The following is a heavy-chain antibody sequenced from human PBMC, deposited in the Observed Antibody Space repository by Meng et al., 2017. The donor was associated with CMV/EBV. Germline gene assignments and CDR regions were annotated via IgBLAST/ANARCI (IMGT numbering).Heavy chain of an antibody. CDR2: VYYTGKT. Sequence: SETLSLTCSVSGDSVTSGRYFWSWLRQPPGKGLEWIGYVYYTGKTNYNSSLKSRVTISLDMSQKQFSLKLKSVTAADTAVYYCARGNYQYYAMDVWGQGTTVTVSS. J-gene: IGHJ6*02. CDR1: GDSVTSGRYF. CDR3: ARGNYQYYAMDV. V-gene: IGHV4-61*01.